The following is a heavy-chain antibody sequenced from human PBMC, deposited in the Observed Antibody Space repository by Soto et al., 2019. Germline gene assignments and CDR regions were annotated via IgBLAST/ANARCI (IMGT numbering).Heavy chain of an antibody. CDR1: GGSISISSYD. V-gene: IGHV4-39*01. J-gene: IGHJ4*02. D-gene: IGHD2-2*01. Sequence: SETLSLTCTFSGGSISISSYDWGWIRQPPGKGLEWIGSIYYSGSTYYNPSLKSRVTISVDTSKDQFSLKLSSVTAADTAVYYCARTVVPAAITIRPLIDYWGQGTLVTVSS. CDR3: ARTVVPAAITIRPLIDY. CDR2: IYYSGST.